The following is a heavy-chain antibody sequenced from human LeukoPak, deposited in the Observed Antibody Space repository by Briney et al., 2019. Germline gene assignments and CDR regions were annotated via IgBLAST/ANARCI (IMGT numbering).Heavy chain of an antibody. D-gene: IGHD1-26*01. CDR2: INHSGST. Sequence: SETLSLTCAVYGVSFSGYYWSWIRQPPGKGLEWIGEINHSGSTNYNPSLKSRVTISVDTSKNQFSLKLSSVTAADTAVYYCAGSGSYYISDYWGQGTLVTVSS. J-gene: IGHJ4*02. CDR1: GVSFSGYY. CDR3: AGSGSYYISDY. V-gene: IGHV4-34*01.